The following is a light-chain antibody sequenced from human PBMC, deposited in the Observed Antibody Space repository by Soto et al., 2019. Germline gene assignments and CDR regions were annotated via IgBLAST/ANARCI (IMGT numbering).Light chain of an antibody. CDR2: GAS. V-gene: IGKV3-20*01. CDR1: QSVSSSY. Sequence: EIVLTQSPGTLPLSPGERATLACRASQSVSSSYLAWYQQKPGQAPRLLIYGASSRATGIPDRFSGSGSGTDFTLTISRLEPEDFALYYCQQYGSPVTFGGGTKVEIK. CDR3: QQYGSPVT. J-gene: IGKJ4*01.